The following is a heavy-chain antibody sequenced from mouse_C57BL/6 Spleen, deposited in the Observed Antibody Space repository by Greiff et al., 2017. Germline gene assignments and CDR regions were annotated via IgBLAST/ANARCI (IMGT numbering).Heavy chain of an antibody. Sequence: QVQLQQPGAELVKPGASVKLSCKASGYTFTSYWMHWVKQRPGQGLEWIGMIHPNSGSTNYNEKFKSKATLTVDKSSSTAYMQLSSLTSEDSAVYSCARDYGSSYESYAMDYWGQGTSVTVSS. CDR3: ARDYGSSYESYAMDY. CDR1: GYTFTSYW. V-gene: IGHV1-64*01. J-gene: IGHJ4*01. D-gene: IGHD1-1*01. CDR2: IHPNSGST.